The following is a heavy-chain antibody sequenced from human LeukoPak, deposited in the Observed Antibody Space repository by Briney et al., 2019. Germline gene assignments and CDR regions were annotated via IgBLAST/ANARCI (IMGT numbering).Heavy chain of an antibody. V-gene: IGHV3-7*01. D-gene: IGHD3-22*01. Sequence: GGSLRLSCAASGFTFSSYSMNWVRQAPGKGLEWVANIKQDGSEKYYVDSVKGRFTISRDNAKNSLYLQMNSLRAEDTAVYYCARVPVLVTYYYDSSGYYFDYWGQGTLVTVSS. CDR2: IKQDGSEK. CDR1: GFTFSSYS. J-gene: IGHJ4*02. CDR3: ARVPVLVTYYYDSSGYYFDY.